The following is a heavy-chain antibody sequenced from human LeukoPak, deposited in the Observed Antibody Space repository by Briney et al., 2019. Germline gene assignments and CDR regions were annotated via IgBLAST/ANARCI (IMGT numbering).Heavy chain of an antibody. V-gene: IGHV3-9*03. Sequence: GGSLRLSCAASGFTFDDYAMHWVRQAPGKGLEWVSGISWNSGSIGYADSVKGRFTISRDNAKNSLYLQMNSLRAEDMALYYCAKGGGSYYYYMDVWGKGTTVTVSS. CDR2: ISWNSGSI. CDR3: AKGGGSYYYYMDV. J-gene: IGHJ6*03. D-gene: IGHD5-24*01. CDR1: GFTFDDYA.